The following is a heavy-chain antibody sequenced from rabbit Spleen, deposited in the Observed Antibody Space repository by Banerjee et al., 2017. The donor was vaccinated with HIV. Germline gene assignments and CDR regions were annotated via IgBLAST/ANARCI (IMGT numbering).Heavy chain of an antibody. Sequence: QSLEETGGGLVQPGGSLTLSCKASGFDFSSYGVSWVRQAPGKGLEWIGYIDPIFHIATYANWVNGRFSISRENTQNMVYLQLSSLTAADTATYFCARGRYASSDTWELDWLDLWGPGTLVTVS. CDR2: IDPIFHIA. V-gene: IGHV1S7*01. CDR1: GFDFSSYG. D-gene: IGHD1-1*01. J-gene: IGHJ5*01. CDR3: ARGRYASSDTWELDWLDL.